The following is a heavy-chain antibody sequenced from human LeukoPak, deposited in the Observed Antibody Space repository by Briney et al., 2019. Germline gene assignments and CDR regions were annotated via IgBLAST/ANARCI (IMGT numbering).Heavy chain of an antibody. D-gene: IGHD6-19*01. J-gene: IGHJ4*02. CDR2: INTDGTVT. CDR3: ATKQWLAPPPDS. Sequence: RGALRLSCAASGFTLSKYWMLWVRQAPGKGLESVSRINTDGTVTSYADSVKGRFTVSRDNDDNTMFLQMNSVRDEDTAVYYCATKQWLAPPPDSWGQGTPVTVSS. CDR1: GFTLSKYW. V-gene: IGHV3-74*01.